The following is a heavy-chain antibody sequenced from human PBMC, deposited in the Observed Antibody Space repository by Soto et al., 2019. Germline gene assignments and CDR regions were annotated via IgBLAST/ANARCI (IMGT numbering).Heavy chain of an antibody. J-gene: IGHJ4*02. D-gene: IGHD3-3*01. V-gene: IGHV3-23*01. CDR2: ISRSDGKT. CDR1: GFSFGSDA. Sequence: QPGGSLRLSCAASGFSFGSDALSWVRQAPGKGLEWVSTISRSDGKTFYADSVKGRFSISRDTSQSTLYLQMNSLRADDTAMYYCARWSYLDYWGQGTRVTVSS. CDR3: ARWSYLDY.